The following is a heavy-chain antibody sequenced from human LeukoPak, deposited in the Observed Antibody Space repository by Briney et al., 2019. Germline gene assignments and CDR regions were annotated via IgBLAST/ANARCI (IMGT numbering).Heavy chain of an antibody. CDR1: GFTFSSSA. CDR3: AAAPKGYCSSNSCRGDYIDY. Sequence: SVKVSCKASGFTFSSSAMQWVRQARGQRLEWIGRIVVGSGHTNYAQSFQERVTTTRDMSTSTAYMELSSLRSEDTAVYYCAAAPKGYCSSNSCRGDYIDYWGQGTLVTVSS. J-gene: IGHJ4*02. D-gene: IGHD2-2*01. CDR2: IVVGSGHT. V-gene: IGHV1-58*02.